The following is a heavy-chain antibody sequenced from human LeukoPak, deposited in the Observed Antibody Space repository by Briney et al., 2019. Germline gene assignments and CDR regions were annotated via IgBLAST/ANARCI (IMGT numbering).Heavy chain of an antibody. CDR3: ARRGYSYGYWFDP. Sequence: PSETLSLTCTVSGGSISSGGYYWSWIRQHPGKGLEWIGYIYYSGSTYYNPSLKSRVTISVDTSKNQFSLKLSSVTAADTAVYYCARRGYSYGYWFDPWGQGTLVTVSS. CDR1: GGSISSGGYY. CDR2: IYYSGST. D-gene: IGHD5-18*01. V-gene: IGHV4-31*03. J-gene: IGHJ5*02.